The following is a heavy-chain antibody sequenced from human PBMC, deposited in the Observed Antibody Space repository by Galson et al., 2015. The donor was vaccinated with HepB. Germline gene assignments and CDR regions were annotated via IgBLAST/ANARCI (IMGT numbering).Heavy chain of an antibody. D-gene: IGHD3-10*01. J-gene: IGHJ4*02. Sequence: LSLTCAVYGGSFSGYYWSWIRQPPGKGLEWIGEINHSGSTNYNPSLKSRVTISVDTSKNQFSLKLSSVTAADTAVYYCARSRRITMVRGVYAPDYWGQGTLVTVSS. CDR2: INHSGST. V-gene: IGHV4-34*01. CDR3: ARSRRITMVRGVYAPDY. CDR1: GGSFSGYY.